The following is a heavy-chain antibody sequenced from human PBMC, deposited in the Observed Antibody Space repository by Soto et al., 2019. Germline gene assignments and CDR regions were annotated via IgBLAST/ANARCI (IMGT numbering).Heavy chain of an antibody. D-gene: IGHD3-22*01. CDR1: GFTFSNAW. J-gene: IGHJ6*02. Sequence: VGSLRLSCAASGFTFSNAWMSWVRQAPGKGLEWVGRIKSKTDGGTTDYAAPVKGRFTISRDDSKNTLYLQMNSLKTEDTAVYYCTTPYRVTMIVYYYYGMDVWGQGTTVTVSS. V-gene: IGHV3-15*01. CDR2: IKSKTDGGTT. CDR3: TTPYRVTMIVYYYYGMDV.